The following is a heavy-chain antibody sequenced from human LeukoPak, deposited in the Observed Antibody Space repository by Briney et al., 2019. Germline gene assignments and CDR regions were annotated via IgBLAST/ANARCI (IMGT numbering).Heavy chain of an antibody. CDR2: IYYSGST. CDR3: ARGIVVVPAAIPSHPPTPTDAFDI. D-gene: IGHD2-2*02. Sequence: PSETLSLTCTVSGGSISSGDYYWSWIRQPPGKGLEWIGYIYYSGSTYYNPSLKIRVTISVDTSKNQFSLKLISVTAADTAVYYCARGIVVVPAAIPSHPPTPTDAFDIWGQGTMVTVSS. J-gene: IGHJ3*02. V-gene: IGHV4-30-4*01. CDR1: GGSISSGDYY.